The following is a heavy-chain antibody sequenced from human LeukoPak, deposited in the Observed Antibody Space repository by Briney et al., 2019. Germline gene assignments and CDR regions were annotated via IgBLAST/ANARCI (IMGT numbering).Heavy chain of an antibody. CDR3: AKDLFVSRDNIVLMVYAMGLLDY. V-gene: IGHV3-74*01. D-gene: IGHD2-8*01. J-gene: IGHJ4*02. CDR1: GFTFSSYW. Sequence: PGGSLRLSCAASGFTFSSYWMHWVRQAPGEGLVWVSRIHTDGSITNYADSVKGRFTISRDNAKNTLYLQMNSLRAEDTAVYYCAKDLFVSRDNIVLMVYAMGLLDYWGQGTLVTVSS. CDR2: IHTDGSIT.